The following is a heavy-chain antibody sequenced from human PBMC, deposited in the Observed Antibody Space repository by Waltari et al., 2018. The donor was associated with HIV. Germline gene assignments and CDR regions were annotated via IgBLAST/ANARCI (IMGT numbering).Heavy chain of an antibody. CDR3: AREFKRIAPIRADYLDF. CDR2: IDPNSGAT. J-gene: IGHJ4*02. CDR1: GYTFSDYS. D-gene: IGHD3-10*01. Sequence: QVQLMQSGPKVKIPGASVQVSCKVSGYTFSDYSVHWVRKAPGQGLEWVGRIDPNSGATASEQIFQGRVIMTRDTSLSTVYMELSRLTSDDTAIYYCAREFKRIAPIRADYLDFWGQGSLVTVSS. V-gene: IGHV1-2*06.